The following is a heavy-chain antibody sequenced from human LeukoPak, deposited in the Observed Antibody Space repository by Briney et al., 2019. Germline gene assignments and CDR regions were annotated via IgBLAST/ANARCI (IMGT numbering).Heavy chain of an antibody. Sequence: GGSLRLSCAASGFTFSSYWMSRVRQAPGKGLEWVANIKQDGSEKYYVDSVKGRFTISRDNAKNSLYLQMNSLRAEDTAVYYCARGIAVAGQNAFDIWGQGTMVTVSS. V-gene: IGHV3-7*01. J-gene: IGHJ3*02. D-gene: IGHD6-19*01. CDR3: ARGIAVAGQNAFDI. CDR1: GFTFSSYW. CDR2: IKQDGSEK.